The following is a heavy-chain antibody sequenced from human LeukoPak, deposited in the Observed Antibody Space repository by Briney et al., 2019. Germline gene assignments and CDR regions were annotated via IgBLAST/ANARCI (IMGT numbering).Heavy chain of an antibody. D-gene: IGHD3-16*02. V-gene: IGHV1-46*01. CDR3: ARGEGGGEMITFGGVIV. CDR2: INPSGGST. J-gene: IGHJ4*02. Sequence: ASVKVSCKASGYTFTSYYMHWVRQAPGQGLEWMGIINPSGGSTSYAQKFQGRVTMTRDTSTNTVYMELSSLGSEDTAVYYCARGEGGGEMITFGGVIVWGQGTLVTVSS. CDR1: GYTFTSYY.